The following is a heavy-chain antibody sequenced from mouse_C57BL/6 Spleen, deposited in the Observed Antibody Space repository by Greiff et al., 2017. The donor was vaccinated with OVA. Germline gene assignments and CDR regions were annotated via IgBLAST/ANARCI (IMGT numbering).Heavy chain of an antibody. V-gene: IGHV5-17*01. D-gene: IGHD1-1*01. CDR3: ARRAPYYYGSSHWYFDV. J-gene: IGHJ1*03. Sequence: EVMLVESGGGLVKPGGSLKLSCAASGFTFSDYGMHWVRQAPEKGLEWVAYISSGSSTIYYADTVKGRFPISRDNAKNTLFLQMTSLRSEDTAMYYCARRAPYYYGSSHWYFDVWGTGTTVTVSS. CDR2: ISSGSSTI. CDR1: GFTFSDYG.